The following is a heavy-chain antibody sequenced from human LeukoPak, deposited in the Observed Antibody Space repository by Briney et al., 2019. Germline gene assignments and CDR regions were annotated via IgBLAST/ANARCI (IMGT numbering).Heavy chain of an antibody. D-gene: IGHD3-10*01. V-gene: IGHV3-30*04. CDR2: IPYDGSNK. J-gene: IGHJ4*02. CDR1: GFTFSSYA. Sequence: GGSLRLSCAASGFTFSSYAMHSVRQAPGKGLGRAALIPYDGSNKYYADSVKGRFTISRDNSKNTLYLQMNSLRAEDTAVYYCARDETYYYGSGSYYGDYFDYWGQGTLVTVSS. CDR3: ARDETYYYGSGSYYGDYFDY.